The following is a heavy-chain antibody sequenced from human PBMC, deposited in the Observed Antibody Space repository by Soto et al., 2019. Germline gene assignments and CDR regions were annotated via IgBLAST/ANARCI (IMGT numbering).Heavy chain of an antibody. D-gene: IGHD6-19*01. CDR1: GFTFSSYA. CDR2: ISGSGGST. CDR3: VKDNAVQWLVPGEFDY. J-gene: IGHJ4*02. Sequence: PGGSLRLSCAASGFTFSSYAMSWVRQAPGKGLEWVSAISGSGGSTYYADSVKGRFTISRDNSKNTLYLQMNSLRAEDTAVYYCVKDNAVQWLVPGEFDYWGQGTLVTVSS. V-gene: IGHV3-23*01.